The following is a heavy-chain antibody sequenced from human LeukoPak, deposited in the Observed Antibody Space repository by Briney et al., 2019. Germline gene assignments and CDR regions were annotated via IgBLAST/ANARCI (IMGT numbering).Heavy chain of an antibody. V-gene: IGHV3-23*01. J-gene: IGHJ4*02. CDR2: ISGSGGST. CDR1: GFTFSSYA. Sequence: PGGSLRLSCAASGFTFSSYAMSWVRQAPGKGLEWVSAISGSGGSTYYADSVKGRFTISRDNSKDTLYLQTNSLRAEDTAVYYCAKDLMARLVGATTHLDSWGRGTLVTVSS. D-gene: IGHD1-26*01. CDR3: AKDLMARLVGATTHLDS.